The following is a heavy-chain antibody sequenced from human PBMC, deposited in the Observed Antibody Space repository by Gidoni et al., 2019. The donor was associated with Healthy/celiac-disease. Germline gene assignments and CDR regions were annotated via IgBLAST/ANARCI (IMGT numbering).Heavy chain of an antibody. Sequence: QVQLVESGGGVVQPGRSLRLSCAASGFTFSSSAMHWVRQAPGKGLEWVAVISYDGSNKYYADSVKGRFTISRDNSKNTLYLQMNSLRAEDTAVYYCARGLIAAAGLLSYYYGMDVWGQGTTVTVSS. D-gene: IGHD6-13*01. CDR1: GFTFSSSA. CDR3: ARGLIAAAGLLSYYYGMDV. V-gene: IGHV3-30*04. CDR2: ISYDGSNK. J-gene: IGHJ6*02.